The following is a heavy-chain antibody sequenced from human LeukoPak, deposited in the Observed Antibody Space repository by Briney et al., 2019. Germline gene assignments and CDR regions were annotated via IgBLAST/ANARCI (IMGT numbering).Heavy chain of an antibody. J-gene: IGHJ6*03. V-gene: IGHV3-23*01. CDR2: ISYNDGSP. CDR1: GLTFSSYG. Sequence: GGSLRLTCAASGLTFSSYGMSWVRQVPGKGLEGVSFISYNDGSPYYADSVKGRFTVSRDNSKNTLYLQMNSLTVEDTAIYYCAKNADRGAYCRGGSCYPYYYYYMYVWGTGTTVTISS. D-gene: IGHD2-15*01. CDR3: AKNADRGAYCRGGSCYPYYYYYMYV.